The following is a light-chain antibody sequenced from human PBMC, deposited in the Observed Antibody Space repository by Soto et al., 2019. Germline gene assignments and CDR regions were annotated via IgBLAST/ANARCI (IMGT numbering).Light chain of an antibody. V-gene: IGLV2-8*01. J-gene: IGLJ2*01. CDR2: EVN. CDR3: SSYAGSNNLL. CDR1: NSDNGNYNF. Sequence: QSALTQPPSASGSPGQSVAISCTGTNSDNGNYNFVSWYQQHPGKAPKLMIYEVNKRPSGVPDRFSGSKSGNTASLTVSGLQPEDEADYYCSSYAGSNNLLFGGGTKVTVL.